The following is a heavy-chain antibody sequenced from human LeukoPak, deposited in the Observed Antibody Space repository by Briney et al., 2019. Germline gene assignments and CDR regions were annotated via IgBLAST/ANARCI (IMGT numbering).Heavy chain of an antibody. J-gene: IGHJ4*02. V-gene: IGHV3-66*01. CDR3: VRDAS. CDR1: GATVSSNH. CDR2: IFSAGGT. Sequence: PGGSLRLSCAVSGATVSSNHMSWVRQPPGKGLEWVSAIFSAGGTYYADSVKGRFTLSRDISKNTLYLQMNSLRAEDTAVYYCVRDASWGQGTLVTVSS.